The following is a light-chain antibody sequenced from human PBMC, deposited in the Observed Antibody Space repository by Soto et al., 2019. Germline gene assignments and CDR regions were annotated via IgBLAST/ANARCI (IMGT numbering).Light chain of an antibody. Sequence: QSVLTQPASVSGSPGQSITISCTGTGSGVGAYNSVSWYQQEPGKAPKLMIYEVSNRPSGISKRFSGSKSGNTASLTISGLQAEDEGEYYCSSFTSISTVVFGGGTKVTVL. J-gene: IGLJ2*01. CDR1: GSGVGAYNS. V-gene: IGLV2-14*01. CDR3: SSFTSISTVV. CDR2: EVS.